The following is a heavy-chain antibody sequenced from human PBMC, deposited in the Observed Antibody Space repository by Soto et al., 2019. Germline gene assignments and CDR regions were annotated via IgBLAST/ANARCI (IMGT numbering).Heavy chain of an antibody. D-gene: IGHD3-10*01. CDR1: GVIFSSYA. CDR2: ISGSGGSR. V-gene: IGHV3-23*01. J-gene: IGHJ3*02. Sequence: PGGALGFSCAASGVIFSSYAMSWVREAPGKGLGWVSAISGSGGSRYDADSVKGGFTTSRDTSKNTLNLQINLLRAEDTAVYYCAKEFGYGSGSPDAFDIWGQGTMVTVSS. CDR3: AKEFGYGSGSPDAFDI.